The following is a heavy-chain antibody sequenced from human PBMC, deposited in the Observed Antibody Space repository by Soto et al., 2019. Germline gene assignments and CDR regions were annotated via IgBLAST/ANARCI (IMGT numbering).Heavy chain of an antibody. CDR1: GYTFTSYA. D-gene: IGHD2-15*01. Sequence: ASVKVSCKASGYTFTSYAIDWVRQAPGQRLEWMGWINAGNGNTKYSQKFQGRVTITRDTSASTAYMELSSLRSEDTAVYYCARDHVEIPLLGYYYYGMDVWGQGTTVTVSS. J-gene: IGHJ6*02. CDR3: ARDHVEIPLLGYYYYGMDV. CDR2: INAGNGNT. V-gene: IGHV1-3*01.